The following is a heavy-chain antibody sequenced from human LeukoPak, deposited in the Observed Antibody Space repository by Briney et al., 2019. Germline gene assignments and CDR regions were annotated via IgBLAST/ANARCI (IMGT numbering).Heavy chain of an antibody. CDR2: INHSGST. J-gene: IGHJ6*03. Sequence: SETLSLTCTVSGYSISSGYYWGWIRQPPGKGLEWIGEINHSGSTNYNPSLKSRVTISVDTSKNQFSLKLSSVTAADTAVYYCARVVLRYFDWLLSPHYMDVWGKGTTVTVSS. D-gene: IGHD3-9*01. V-gene: IGHV4-38-2*02. CDR3: ARVVLRYFDWLLSPHYMDV. CDR1: GYSISSGYY.